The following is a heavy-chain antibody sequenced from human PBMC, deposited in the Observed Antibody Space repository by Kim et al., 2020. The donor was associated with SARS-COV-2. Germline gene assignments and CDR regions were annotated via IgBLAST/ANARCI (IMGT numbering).Heavy chain of an antibody. Sequence: TNDNPSLKSRVTISVDTSKNQFSLKLSSVTAADTAVYYCARKGGRRYYFDYWGQGTLVTVSS. V-gene: IGHV4-34*01. J-gene: IGHJ4*02. D-gene: IGHD5-12*01. CDR3: ARKGGRRYYFDY. CDR2: T.